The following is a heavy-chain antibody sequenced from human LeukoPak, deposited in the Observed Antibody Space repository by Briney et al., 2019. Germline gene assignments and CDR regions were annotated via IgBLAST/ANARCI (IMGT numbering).Heavy chain of an antibody. CDR3: AKSPDNDFWSGYPYFDY. J-gene: IGHJ4*02. V-gene: IGHV3-23*01. Sequence: GGSLRLSCTASGFTFGDYAMSWVRQAPGKGLEWVSAISDSGGSTYYVDPVKGRLTISRDNSKNTLYLQVNSLRAEDTAVYYCAKSPDNDFWSGYPYFDYWGQGTLVTVSS. CDR1: GFTFGDYA. D-gene: IGHD3-3*01. CDR2: ISDSGGST.